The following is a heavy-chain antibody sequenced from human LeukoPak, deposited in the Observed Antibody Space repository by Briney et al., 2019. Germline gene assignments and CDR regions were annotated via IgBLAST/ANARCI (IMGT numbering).Heavy chain of an antibody. J-gene: IGHJ4*02. V-gene: IGHV3-30-3*01. Sequence: PGGSLRLSCAASGFTFSSYAMHWVRQAPGKGLEWLAVISYDGSNKYYADSVKGRFTISRDNSKNTLYLQMNSLRAEDTAVYYCARGGDFWSGPFDYWGQGTLVTVSS. D-gene: IGHD3-3*01. CDR1: GFTFSSYA. CDR3: ARGGDFWSGPFDY. CDR2: ISYDGSNK.